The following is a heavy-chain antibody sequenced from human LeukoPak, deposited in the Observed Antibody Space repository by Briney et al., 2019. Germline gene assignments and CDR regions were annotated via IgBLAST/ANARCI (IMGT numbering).Heavy chain of an antibody. CDR2: INQGGSEK. CDR1: GFTFSGYW. Sequence: GGSLRLSCAASGFTFSGYWMSWLRPAPGKGLEWVANINQGGSEKHYVDSVKGRRTICRDNAKNSLYLQMNSLRAEDKAVYFCARDPLGSGGYYDYWGQGTLVTVSS. CDR3: ARDPLGSGGYYDY. V-gene: IGHV3-7*01. J-gene: IGHJ4*02. D-gene: IGHD3-10*01.